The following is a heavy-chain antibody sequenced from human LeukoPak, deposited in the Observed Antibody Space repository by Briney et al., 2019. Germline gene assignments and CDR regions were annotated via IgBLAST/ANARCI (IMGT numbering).Heavy chain of an antibody. CDR2: ISGDGSGT. V-gene: IGHV3-23*01. CDR1: GLTYSSYA. CDR3: AKGGISSVYHAFDI. J-gene: IGHJ3*02. Sequence: GGSLRLSCAASGLTYSSYAMSWVRQAPGKGLEWVSAISGDGSGTYYTDSVKGRFTISRHNSKNTLFLQMNSLRVEDKAVYYCAKGGISSVYHAFDIWGQGTMVTVSS. D-gene: IGHD1-14*01.